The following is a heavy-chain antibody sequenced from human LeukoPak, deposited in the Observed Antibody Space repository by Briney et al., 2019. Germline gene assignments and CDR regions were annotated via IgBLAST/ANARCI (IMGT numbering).Heavy chain of an antibody. V-gene: IGHV3-23*01. CDR1: GFTFTNYA. D-gene: IGHD2-2*01. CDR3: AKALSAYAPLDY. CDR2: VSYTGDTT. J-gene: IGHJ4*02. Sequence: GGSLRLSCEASGFTFTNYAMNWVRQAPGGGLEWVSDVSYTGDTTYYADSVKGRFTISRDNMKNMLYLQMNSLRAEDTAVYYCAKALSAYAPLDYWGQGTLVTASS.